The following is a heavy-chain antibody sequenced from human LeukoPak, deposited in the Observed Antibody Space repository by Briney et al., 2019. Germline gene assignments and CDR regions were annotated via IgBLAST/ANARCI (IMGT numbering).Heavy chain of an antibody. J-gene: IGHJ4*02. CDR2: INPSGGST. V-gene: IGHV1-46*01. Sequence: GASVKVSCKASGYTFCSYYLLWVRQAPGQGLEWMGMINPSGGSTTYAQEFQGRVTLTRDTSTSTVYMEVRSLRSDDTAVYYCARYGAAFGPIDYWGQGTLVTASS. CDR3: ARYGAAFGPIDY. D-gene: IGHD3-10*01. CDR1: GYTFCSYY.